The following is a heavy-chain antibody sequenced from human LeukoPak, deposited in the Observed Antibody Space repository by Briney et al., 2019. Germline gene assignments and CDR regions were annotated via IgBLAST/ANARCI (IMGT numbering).Heavy chain of an antibody. CDR1: GGSISSGSYY. CDR2: IYIGGST. J-gene: IGHJ4*02. CDR3: ARDGTTTPET. D-gene: IGHD1-7*01. Sequence: PSETLSLTCTVSGGSISSGSYYWSWIRQPAGKGLEWIGRIYIGGSTNYNPSLKSRVTISLDTSKNQFSLKLNSVTPADTAVYYCARDGTTTPETWGQGPLVTVSS. V-gene: IGHV4-61*02.